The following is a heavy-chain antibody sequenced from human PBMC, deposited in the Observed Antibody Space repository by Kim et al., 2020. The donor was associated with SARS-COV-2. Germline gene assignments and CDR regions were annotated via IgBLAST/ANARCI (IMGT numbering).Heavy chain of an antibody. D-gene: IGHD3-10*01. CDR3: ARGELRYYYGSGSYAFDI. CDR1: GGSFSGYY. CDR2: INHSGST. Sequence: SETLSLTCAVYGGSFSGYYWSWIRQPPGKGLEWIGEINHSGSTNYNPSLKSRVTISVDTSKNQFSLKLSSVTAADTAVYYCARGELRYYYGSGSYAFDIWGQGTMVTVSS. V-gene: IGHV4-34*01. J-gene: IGHJ3*02.